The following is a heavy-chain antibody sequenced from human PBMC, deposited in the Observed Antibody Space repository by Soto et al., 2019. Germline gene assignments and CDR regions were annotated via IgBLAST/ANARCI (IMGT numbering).Heavy chain of an antibody. D-gene: IGHD3-22*01. J-gene: IGHJ4*02. CDR1: GFTFSTYA. Sequence: GGSLRLSCAASGFTFSTYAMSWVRQAPGKGLEWASAISAGGGSTYYADSVKGRFSFSRDNSKNTLYLQMNSLRAEDTAVYYCAKDRNYYDSSGYDYWGQGTLVTVSS. CDR3: AKDRNYYDSSGYDY. V-gene: IGHV3-23*01. CDR2: ISAGGGST.